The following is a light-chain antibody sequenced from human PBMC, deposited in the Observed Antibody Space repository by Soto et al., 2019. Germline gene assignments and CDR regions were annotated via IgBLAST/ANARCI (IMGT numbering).Light chain of an antibody. V-gene: IGKV1-39*01. CDR1: KTISNY. CDR2: AAS. Sequence: DIHMTPSKSSLSASVGDRFTITCRASKTISNYLTWYQKKPGKAPQLLIYAASTLQRGVPSRFSGSGSGTDFTLTIAGLQPDDFATYYCQQNYSNPLTFGRGTKVDIK. J-gene: IGKJ4*01. CDR3: QQNYSNPLT.